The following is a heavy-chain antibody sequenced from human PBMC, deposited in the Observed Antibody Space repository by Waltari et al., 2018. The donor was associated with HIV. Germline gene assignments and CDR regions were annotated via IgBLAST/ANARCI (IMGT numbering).Heavy chain of an antibody. V-gene: IGHV3-53*01. CDR3: ARVKAYSSGWFDY. CDR2: FYSGGSA. CDR1: GFTVSSNS. Sequence: EVQLVESGGGLIQPGGSLRLSCAASGFTVSSNSMSLVRQAPGKGLVWVSVFYSGGSAYSADSVKGRFTISRDNSKNTLHLQMKRLRTEDTAVYYCARVKAYSSGWFDYWGQGTLVTVSS. J-gene: IGHJ5*01. D-gene: IGHD6-19*01.